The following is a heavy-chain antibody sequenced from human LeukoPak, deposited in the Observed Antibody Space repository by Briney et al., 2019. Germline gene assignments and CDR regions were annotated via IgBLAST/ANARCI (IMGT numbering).Heavy chain of an antibody. CDR3: ARAAFGFDP. Sequence: SETLSLTCAVYGGSFSGYYWSWIRQPPGKELEWIGEINHSGSTNYNPSLKSRVTISVDTSKNQFSLKLSSVTAADTAVYYCARAAFGFDPWGQGTLVTVSS. CDR2: INHSGST. J-gene: IGHJ5*02. CDR1: GGSFSGYY. V-gene: IGHV4-34*01.